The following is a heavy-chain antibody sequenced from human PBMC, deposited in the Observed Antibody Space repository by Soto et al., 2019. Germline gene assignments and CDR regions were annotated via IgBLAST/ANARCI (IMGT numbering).Heavy chain of an antibody. CDR1: GYTFTSYG. V-gene: IGHV1-18*01. J-gene: IGHJ1*01. CDR3: ARVDYGDYVRSLKYFQH. CDR2: ISAYNGNT. Sequence: ASVKVSCKASGYTFTSYGISWVRQAPRQGLEWMGWISAYNGNTNYAQKLQGRVTMTTDTSTSTAYMELRSLRSDDTAVYYCARVDYGDYVRSLKYFQHWGQGTLVTVSS. D-gene: IGHD4-17*01.